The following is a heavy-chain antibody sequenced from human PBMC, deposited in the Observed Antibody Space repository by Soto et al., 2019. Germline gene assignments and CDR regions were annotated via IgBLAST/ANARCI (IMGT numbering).Heavy chain of an antibody. D-gene: IGHD2-15*01. V-gene: IGHV1-2*04. Sequence: ASVKVSCKASGYTFTGYYMHWVRQAPGEGLEWMGWINPNSGGTNYAQKFQGWVTMTRDTSISTAYMELSRLRSDDTAVYYCARYFCSGGSCYGGGMDVWGQGTTVTVSS. J-gene: IGHJ6*02. CDR1: GYTFTGYY. CDR3: ARYFCSGGSCYGGGMDV. CDR2: INPNSGGT.